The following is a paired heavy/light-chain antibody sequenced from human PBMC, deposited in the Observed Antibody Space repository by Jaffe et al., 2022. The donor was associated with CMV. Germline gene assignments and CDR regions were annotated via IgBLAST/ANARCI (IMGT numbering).Heavy chain of an antibody. CDR1: GFTVSTNY. CDR3: ASSGGVVIVPYYYMDV. CDR2: IYSGGST. J-gene: IGHJ6*03. V-gene: IGHV3-66*01. D-gene: IGHD3-22*01. Sequence: EVQVVESGGGLVQPGGSLRLSCAASGFTVSTNYMSWVRQAPGKGLEWVSVIYSGGSTYYADSVKGRFTISRDNSKNTLYLQMNSLRAEDTAVYYCASSGGVVIVPYYYMDVWGKGTTVTVSS.
Light chain of an antibody. J-gene: IGKJ1*01. CDR3: QHYNSYSWT. Sequence: DIQMTQSPSTLSASVGDRVTITCRASQSISIWLAWYQQKPGKAPKLLIYTASNLKSGVPSRFSGSGSGTEFTLTISSLQPDDFATYYCQHYNSYSWTFGQGTKVEIK. CDR1: QSISIW. V-gene: IGKV1-5*03. CDR2: TAS.